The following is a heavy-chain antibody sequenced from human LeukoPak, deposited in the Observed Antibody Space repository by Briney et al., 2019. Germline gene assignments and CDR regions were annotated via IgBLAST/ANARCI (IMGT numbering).Heavy chain of an antibody. CDR2: IIPIFGTA. V-gene: IGHV1-69*01. CDR3: AREGDGYFSKEYRTYYYYGMDV. CDR1: GGTFSSYA. Sequence: GASVTVSCTASGGTFSSYAISWVRQAPGQGLEWMGGIIPIFGTANYAQKFQGRVTITADESTSTAYMELSSLRSEDTAVYYCAREGDGYFSKEYRTYYYYGMDVWGQGTTVTVSS. D-gene: IGHD5-24*01. J-gene: IGHJ6*02.